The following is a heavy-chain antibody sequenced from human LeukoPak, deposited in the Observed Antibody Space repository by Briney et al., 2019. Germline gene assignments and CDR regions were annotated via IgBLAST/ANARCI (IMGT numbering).Heavy chain of an antibody. CDR3: ARDKSGSYRYWYFDL. Sequence: PSETLSLTCTVSGGSVSSGSYYWSWIRQPPGKGLEWIGYIYYSGSTNYNPSLKSRGTISVDTSKNQFSLKLSSVIAADTAVYYCARDKSGSYRYWYFDLWGRGTLVTVSS. CDR2: IYYSGST. J-gene: IGHJ2*01. CDR1: GGSVSSGSYY. D-gene: IGHD1-26*01. V-gene: IGHV4-61*01.